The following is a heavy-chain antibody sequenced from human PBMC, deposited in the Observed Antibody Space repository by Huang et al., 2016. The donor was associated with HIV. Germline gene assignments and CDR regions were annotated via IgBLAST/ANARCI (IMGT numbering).Heavy chain of an antibody. CDR2: IYYKGST. CDR3: ARHREGPVAYYSGWGSHLNYMDV. CDR1: GGYIRSSDYH. V-gene: IGHV4-39*01. Sequence: QLLLQESGPGLVKPSEALALTCAVSGGYIRSSDYHGGWIRQPPGKGLEWIGSIYYKGSTHYSPPLKSRATIAVDTSKNLFFLNLTSMTAADTAVYYCARHREGPVAYYSGWGSHLNYMDVWGRGRTVVVSS. J-gene: IGHJ6*03. D-gene: IGHD3-10*01.